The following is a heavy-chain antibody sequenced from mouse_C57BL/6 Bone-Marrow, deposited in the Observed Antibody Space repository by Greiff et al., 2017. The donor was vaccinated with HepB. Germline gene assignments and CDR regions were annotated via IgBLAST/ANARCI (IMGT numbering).Heavy chain of an antibody. CDR2: IDPSDSYT. V-gene: IGHV1-50*01. Sequence: QVQLKQPGAELVKPGASVKLSCKASGYTFTSYWMQWVKQRPGQGLEWIGEIDPSDSYTNYNQKFKGKATLTVDTSSSTAYMQLSSLTSVDSAVYYCARDDYYGSSYDAMDYWGQGTSVTVSS. D-gene: IGHD1-1*01. CDR3: ARDDYYGSSYDAMDY. J-gene: IGHJ4*01. CDR1: GYTFTSYW.